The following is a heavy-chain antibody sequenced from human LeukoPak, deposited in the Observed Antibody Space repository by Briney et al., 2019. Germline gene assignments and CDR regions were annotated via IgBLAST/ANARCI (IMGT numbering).Heavy chain of an antibody. J-gene: IGHJ4*02. CDR1: GFTFSNYG. Sequence: PGGSLRLSCAASGFTFSNYGMHWVRQAPGKGLEWVAFIWYDGSNKYYADSVKGRFTISRDNSKNTVYLQMNSLRAEDTDVYYCAKVLAVTSYGAKSVFDHWGQGTLVTVSS. V-gene: IGHV3-30*02. D-gene: IGHD4-23*01. CDR3: AKVLAVTSYGAKSVFDH. CDR2: IWYDGSNK.